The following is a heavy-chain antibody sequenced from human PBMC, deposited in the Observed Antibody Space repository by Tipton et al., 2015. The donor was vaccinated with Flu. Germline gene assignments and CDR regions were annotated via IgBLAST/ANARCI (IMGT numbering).Heavy chain of an antibody. D-gene: IGHD4-23*01. J-gene: IGHJ4*02. Sequence: TLSLTCAIYGGSFSGYYWSWIRQPPGKGLEWIGYIYYSGSTNYNPSLKSRVTISVDTSKNQFSLKLSSVTAADTAVYYCAAEYRGGGNRYYFDYWGQGTLVTVSS. CDR3: AAEYRGGGNRYYFDY. V-gene: IGHV4-59*01. CDR2: IYYSGST. CDR1: GGSFSGYY.